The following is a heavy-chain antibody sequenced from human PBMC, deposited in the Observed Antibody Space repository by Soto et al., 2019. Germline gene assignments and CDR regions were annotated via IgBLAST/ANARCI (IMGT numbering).Heavy chain of an antibody. D-gene: IGHD4-4*01. Sequence: SETLSLTCTVSGGSISSSSYYWGWIRQPPGKGLEWIGSIYYSGSTYYNPSLKSRVTISVDTSKNQFSLKLSSVTAADTAVYYCARPGSDSNSPFGKYYMDVWGKGTTVTVSS. CDR1: GGSISSSSYY. J-gene: IGHJ6*03. V-gene: IGHV4-39*01. CDR2: IYYSGST. CDR3: ARPGSDSNSPFGKYYMDV.